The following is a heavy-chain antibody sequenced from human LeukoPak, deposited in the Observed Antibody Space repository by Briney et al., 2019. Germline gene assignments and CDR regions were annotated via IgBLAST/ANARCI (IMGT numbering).Heavy chain of an antibody. CDR1: GYTFTSYG. J-gene: IGHJ3*02. Sequence: ASVKPSCKASGYTFTSYGISWVRQAPGHGLEWMGGFTAYNGKTNYTQKRPGRVTMTTDTSTSTAYMELRSLRSDDTAVYYCARDAVDIVVVPAAHHDAFDIWGQGTMVTVSS. CDR3: ARDAVDIVVVPAAHHDAFDI. V-gene: IGHV1-18*04. D-gene: IGHD2-2*01. CDR2: FTAYNGKT.